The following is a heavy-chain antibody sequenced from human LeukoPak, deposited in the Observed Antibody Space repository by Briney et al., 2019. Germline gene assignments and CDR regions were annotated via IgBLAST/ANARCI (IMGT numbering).Heavy chain of an antibody. D-gene: IGHD2-2*01. Sequence: ASVKVSCKASGYTFTSYGISWVRQAPGQGLEWIGWISAYNGNTNYAQKLQGRVTMTTDTSTSTAYMELRSLRSDDTAVYYCARGFQTIVVVPAALDWFDPWGQGTLVTVSS. CDR2: ISAYNGNT. V-gene: IGHV1-18*01. CDR3: ARGFQTIVVVPAALDWFDP. J-gene: IGHJ5*02. CDR1: GYTFTSYG.